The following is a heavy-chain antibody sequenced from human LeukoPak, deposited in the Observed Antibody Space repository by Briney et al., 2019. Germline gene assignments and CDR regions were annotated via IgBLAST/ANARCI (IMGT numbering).Heavy chain of an antibody. CDR3: VRTPPNWGFDY. Sequence: ASVKVSCKASGYTFSTYPINWVRQAPGQGLEWMGWMSPNSGDTGYAQKFQGRVTMTSDSSISTAYMELSSLRSEDTAIYYCVRTPPNWGFDYWGQGTLVTVSS. J-gene: IGHJ4*02. CDR1: GYTFSTYP. D-gene: IGHD7-27*01. V-gene: IGHV1-8*02. CDR2: MSPNSGDT.